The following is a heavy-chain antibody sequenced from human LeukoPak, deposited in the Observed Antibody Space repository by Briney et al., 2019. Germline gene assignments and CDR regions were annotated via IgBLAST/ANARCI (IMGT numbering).Heavy chain of an antibody. CDR1: GFTVSSNY. D-gene: IGHD1-26*01. CDR3: ARDRVGPNIGGMDV. CDR2: IYSGGST. J-gene: IGHJ6*02. V-gene: IGHV3-66*01. Sequence: GGSLRLSCAASGFTVSSNYMSWVRQAPGKGLKWVSVIYSGGSTYYADSVKGRFTISRDNSKNTLYLQMNSLRAEDTAVYYCARDRVGPNIGGMDVWGQGTTVTVSS.